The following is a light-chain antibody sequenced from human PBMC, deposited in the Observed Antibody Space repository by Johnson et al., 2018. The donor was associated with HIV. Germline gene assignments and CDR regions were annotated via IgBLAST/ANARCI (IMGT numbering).Light chain of an antibody. V-gene: IGLV1-51*02. CDR1: SSNIGNNY. CDR2: ENN. CDR3: GTWDSGLGAVYV. Sequence: QSVLTQPPSVSAAPGQKVTISCSGSSSNIGNNYVSWYQQLPGTAPKLLIYENNKRPSGIPDRVSGSKSGTSATLGITGLQTGDEADYYCGTWDSGLGAVYVFGPGTKFTVL. J-gene: IGLJ1*01.